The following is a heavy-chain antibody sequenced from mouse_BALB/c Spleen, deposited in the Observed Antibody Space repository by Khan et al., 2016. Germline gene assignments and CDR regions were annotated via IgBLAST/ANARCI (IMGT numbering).Heavy chain of an antibody. CDR1: GYTFTDYV. D-gene: IGHD1-1*01. J-gene: IGHJ3*01. Sequence: QVQLKQSGPELVKPGASVKMSCKASGYTFTDYVISWVKQRTGQGLEWLGEIYPGSGSTYYNEKFKGKATLTADKSSNTAYMQLSSLTSEDSAVYFCARSGAVVAPFAYWGQGTLVTVSA. CDR2: IYPGSGST. V-gene: IGHV1-77*01. CDR3: ARSGAVVAPFAY.